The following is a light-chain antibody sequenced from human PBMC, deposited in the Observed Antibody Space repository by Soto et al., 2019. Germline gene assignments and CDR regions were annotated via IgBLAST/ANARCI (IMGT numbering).Light chain of an antibody. V-gene: IGKV3-15*01. CDR3: QQYNNWPRT. J-gene: IGKJ2*01. CDR2: AAS. Sequence: EVVMTQSPVILSVSPGEKATLSCRASQSIGRNLGWYQQKPGQAPRLLIYAASATATGIPARFSGSGCGTEFTRTISGLQSEDFAVYYCQQYNNWPRTFGQRTKLEIK. CDR1: QSIGRN.